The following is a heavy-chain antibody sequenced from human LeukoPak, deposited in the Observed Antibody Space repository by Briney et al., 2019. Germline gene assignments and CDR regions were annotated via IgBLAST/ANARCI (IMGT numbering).Heavy chain of an antibody. CDR3: VRSDDFWSGYYGY. V-gene: IGHV4-59*01. CDR1: GNSFSYFY. J-gene: IGHJ4*02. D-gene: IGHD3-3*01. Sequence: SETLSLTCTVSGNSFSYFYWSWIRQPPGKGLEWIGYIYNSGSTNHNPSLKSRVTISVDTSKNQFSLKLSSVTAADTAVYYCVRSDDFWSGYYGYWGQGTLVTVSS. CDR2: IYNSGST.